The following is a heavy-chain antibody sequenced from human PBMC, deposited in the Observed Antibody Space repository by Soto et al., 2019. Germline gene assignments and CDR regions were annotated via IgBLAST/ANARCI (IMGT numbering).Heavy chain of an antibody. Sequence: RGALRLSCAASVFTFSSYSMNWVRQAPGKGLEWVSSISSSSSYIYYADSVKGRFTISRDNAKNSLYLQMNSLRAEDTAVYYCASSLEMAFYSYYYGMDVWGQGTTVTVSS. D-gene: IGHD5-12*01. J-gene: IGHJ6*02. CDR1: VFTFSSYS. V-gene: IGHV3-21*01. CDR3: ASSLEMAFYSYYYGMDV. CDR2: ISSSSSYI.